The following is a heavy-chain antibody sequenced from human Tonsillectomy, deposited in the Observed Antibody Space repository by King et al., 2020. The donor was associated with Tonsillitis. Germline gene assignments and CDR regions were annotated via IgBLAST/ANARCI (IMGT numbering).Heavy chain of an antibody. V-gene: IGHV4-59*01. Sequence: QLQESGPGLVKPSETLSLTCTVSGSSISNYYWSWIRQPPGKGLEWIGYIYYSGTTNYNPSLKSRVTISVDTSKNQFSLKLSSVTAADTAVYYCARGHYDFWSGYGPFDYWGQGTLVTVSS. CDR1: GSSISNYY. D-gene: IGHD3-3*01. J-gene: IGHJ4*02. CDR2: IYYSGTT. CDR3: ARGHYDFWSGYGPFDY.